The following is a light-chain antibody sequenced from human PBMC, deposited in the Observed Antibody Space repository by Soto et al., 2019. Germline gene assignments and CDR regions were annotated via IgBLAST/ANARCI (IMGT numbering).Light chain of an antibody. V-gene: IGKV1-12*01. CDR3: QQANSFPPT. CDR1: QGIANW. CDR2: TAS. J-gene: IGKJ4*01. Sequence: DIQMTQSPSSVSASVGDRVTITCRASQGIANWLAWYQQKPGKAPMLLIYTASTLQSGVPSRFSGSGSGTDFTLTISSLQPEDFASYYCQQANSFPPTFGGGTRVEIK.